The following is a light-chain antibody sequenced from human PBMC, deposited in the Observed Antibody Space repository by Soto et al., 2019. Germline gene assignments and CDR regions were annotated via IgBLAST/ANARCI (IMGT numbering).Light chain of an antibody. V-gene: IGKV3-15*01. CDR3: QQYINLWT. J-gene: IGKJ1*01. Sequence: EIVMTQSPVTLTVSPGERVTLSCRASQSVSSNLAWYQQKPGQSPRLLIYGASTRATGIPARFSGSGSGTEFTLTISSLKSEDFAVYYCQQYINLWTFGQGTKVDIK. CDR2: GAS. CDR1: QSVSSN.